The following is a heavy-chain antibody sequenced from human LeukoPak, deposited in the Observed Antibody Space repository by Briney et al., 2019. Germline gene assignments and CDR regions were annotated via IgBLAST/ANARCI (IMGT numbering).Heavy chain of an antibody. Sequence: SETLSLTCAVSGGSISSSNWWSWVRQPPGKGLEWIGEIYHSGSTNYNPSLKSRVTISVDKSKNQFSLELSSVTAADTAVYYCARAGVVVTPVEDWGQGTLVTVSS. J-gene: IGHJ4*02. D-gene: IGHD3-22*01. CDR1: GGSISSSNW. V-gene: IGHV4-4*02. CDR2: IYHSGST. CDR3: ARAGVVVTPVED.